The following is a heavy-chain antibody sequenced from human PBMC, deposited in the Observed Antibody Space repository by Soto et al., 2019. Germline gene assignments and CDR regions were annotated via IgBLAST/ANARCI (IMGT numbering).Heavy chain of an antibody. CDR1: GFTFSNYW. V-gene: IGHV3-7*01. D-gene: IGHD2-21*01. J-gene: IGHJ5*02. CDR2: IKQDGSGS. Sequence: PGGSLSLSCAASGFTFSNYWMSWVRQAPGKGLEWVANIKQDGSGSNYADSVKGRFTISRDNAENSLYLQMTSLRAEDTAVYYCSSARHIGPWGQGTLVTVSS. CDR3: SSARHIGP.